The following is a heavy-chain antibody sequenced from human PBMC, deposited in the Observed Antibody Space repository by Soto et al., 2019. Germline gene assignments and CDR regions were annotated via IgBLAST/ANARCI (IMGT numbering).Heavy chain of an antibody. CDR1: GGSVSSGSYY. J-gene: IGHJ5*02. Sequence: SETLSLTCTVSGGSVSSGSYYWSWIRQPPGKGLEWIGYIYYSGGTNYNPSLKSRVTISVDTSKNQFSLKLSSVTAADTAVYYCARGITMVRGPNWFDPWGQGTLVTVSS. CDR3: ARGITMVRGPNWFDP. D-gene: IGHD3-10*01. V-gene: IGHV4-61*01. CDR2: IYYSGGT.